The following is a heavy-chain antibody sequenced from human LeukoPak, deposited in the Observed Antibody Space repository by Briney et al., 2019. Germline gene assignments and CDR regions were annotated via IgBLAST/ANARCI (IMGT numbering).Heavy chain of an antibody. V-gene: IGHV1-18*04. Sequence: VASVKVPCKASGYTFTSYGISWVRQAPGQGLEWMGWISAYNGNTNYAQKLQGRVTMTTDTSTSTAYMELRSLRSDDTAVYYCARDFSYGSGWCIGYWGQGTLVTVSS. CDR1: GYTFTSYG. CDR3: ARDFSYGSGWCIGY. D-gene: IGHD6-19*01. J-gene: IGHJ4*02. CDR2: ISAYNGNT.